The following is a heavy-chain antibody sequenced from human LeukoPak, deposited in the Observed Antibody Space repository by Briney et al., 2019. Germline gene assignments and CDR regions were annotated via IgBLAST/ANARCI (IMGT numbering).Heavy chain of an antibody. V-gene: IGHV4-61*05. CDR1: GGSISSSSYY. Sequence: SETLSLTCTVSGGSISSSSYYWGWIRQPPGKGLEWIGYIYYSGSTNYNPSLKSRVTISVDTSKNQFSLKLSSVTAADTAVYYCARAKTYYYGSGSYYNAFDYWGQGTLVTVSS. CDR2: IYYSGST. D-gene: IGHD3-10*01. CDR3: ARAKTYYYGSGSYYNAFDY. J-gene: IGHJ4*02.